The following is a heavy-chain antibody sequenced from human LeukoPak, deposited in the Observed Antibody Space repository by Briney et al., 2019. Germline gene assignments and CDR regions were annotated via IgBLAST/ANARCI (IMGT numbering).Heavy chain of an antibody. CDR2: IKQDGSEK. CDR1: GFTFSSYW. CDR3: AKDTVAALGYSYGYWRGSNWFDP. V-gene: IGHV3-7*03. Sequence: GGSLRLSCAASGFTFSSYWMSWVRQAPGKGLEWVANIKQDGSEKYYVDSVKGRFTISRDNAKNSLYLQMNSLRAEDTAVYYCAKDTVAALGYSYGYWRGSNWFDPWGQGTLVTVSS. J-gene: IGHJ5*02. D-gene: IGHD5-18*01.